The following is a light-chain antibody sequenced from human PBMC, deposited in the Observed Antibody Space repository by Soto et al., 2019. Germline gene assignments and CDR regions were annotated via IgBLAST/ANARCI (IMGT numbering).Light chain of an antibody. Sequence: AIQLTQSPSSLSASVGDRVTITCRASQDIYDSLAWYQQKPGRAPNLLIYAVSRLQSGVPSRFSGSGSETEFTLTINNLQPEDFAIYYCQQLHNYPRTFGQGTKVEVK. CDR3: QQLHNYPRT. J-gene: IGKJ1*01. V-gene: IGKV1D-13*01. CDR1: QDIYDS. CDR2: AVS.